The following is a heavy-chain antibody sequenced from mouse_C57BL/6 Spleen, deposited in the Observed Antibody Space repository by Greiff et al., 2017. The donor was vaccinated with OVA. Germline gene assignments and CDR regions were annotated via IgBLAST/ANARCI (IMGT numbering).Heavy chain of an antibody. Sequence: QVQLQQSGPGLVQPSQSLSITCTVSGFSLTSYGVHWVRQSPGKGLEWPGVIWSGGSTDYNAAFISRLSISKDNSKSQVFFKMISLQAEETAIYDCDRGEGYYGYFEVWGTGTTGTVSS. CDR2: IWSGGST. D-gene: IGHD2-2*01. V-gene: IGHV2-2*01. CDR1: GFSLTSYG. CDR3: DRGEGYYGYFEV. J-gene: IGHJ1*03.